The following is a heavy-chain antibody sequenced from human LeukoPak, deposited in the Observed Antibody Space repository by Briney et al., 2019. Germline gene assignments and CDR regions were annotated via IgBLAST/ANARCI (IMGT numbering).Heavy chain of an antibody. D-gene: IGHD4-11*01. J-gene: IGHJ4*02. Sequence: PGGSLRLSCAASGFTFSTYAMSWVRQAPGKGLEWVSLISGSGGSTSYADSVKGRFTISRDNGKNTLSLQMNSLRAEDTALYYCAKERLTTTTFDSWGRGTLVTVSS. CDR2: ISGSGGST. CDR3: AKERLTTTTFDS. CDR1: GFTFSTYA. V-gene: IGHV3-23*01.